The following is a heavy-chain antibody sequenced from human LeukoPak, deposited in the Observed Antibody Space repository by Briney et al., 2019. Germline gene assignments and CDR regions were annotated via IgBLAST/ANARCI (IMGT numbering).Heavy chain of an antibody. V-gene: IGHV4-38-2*01. CDR2: IYHSGST. D-gene: IGHD3-22*01. J-gene: IGHJ5*02. CDR1: GYSISSGYY. CDR3: ARHYDDSSGYYYDGFWFDP. Sequence: SETLSLTCAVSGYSISSGYYWGWIRQPPGKGLEWIGSIYHSGSTYYNPSLKSRVTISVDTSKNQFSLKLSSVTAADTAVYYCARHYDDSSGYYYDGFWFDPWGQGTLATVSS.